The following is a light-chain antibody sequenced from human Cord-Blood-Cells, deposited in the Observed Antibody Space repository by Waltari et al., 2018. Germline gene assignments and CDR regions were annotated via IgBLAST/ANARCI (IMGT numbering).Light chain of an antibody. CDR1: SSDVGGYNY. CDR3: CSYAGSYTVV. CDR2: DGS. Sequence: CTGTSSDVGGYNYVSWYQQHPGKAPKLMIYDGSERPSGVPDRFSGSKSGNTASLTISGLQAEDEADYYCCSYAGSYTVVFGGGTKLTVL. J-gene: IGLJ2*01. V-gene: IGLV2-11*01.